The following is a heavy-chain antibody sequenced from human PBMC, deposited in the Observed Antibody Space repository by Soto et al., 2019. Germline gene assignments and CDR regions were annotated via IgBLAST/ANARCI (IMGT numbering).Heavy chain of an antibody. J-gene: IGHJ4*02. Sequence: EMQLLESGGDLVQPGGSLRLSCATSGFTFSDHAMHWVRQAPGEGLEWVSGIRGDLVTTPYADSVKGRFTSSRDNSKNTLYLQMISLRAEDPAIYYCVKEGKKGVEGFDFWGQGTLITVSS. V-gene: IGHV3-23*01. CDR3: VKEGKKGVEGFDF. D-gene: IGHD3-10*01. CDR2: IRGDLVTT. CDR1: GFTFSDHA.